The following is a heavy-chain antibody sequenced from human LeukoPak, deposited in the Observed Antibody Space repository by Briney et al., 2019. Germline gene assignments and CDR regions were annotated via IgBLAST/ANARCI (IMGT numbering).Heavy chain of an antibody. Sequence: ASVKVSCKASGYTFTSYVISWVRQAPGQGLEWMGWISAYNGNTNYAQKLQGRVTMTTDTSTSTAYMELRSLRSDDTAVYYCARVHGSPYDSSGYYFFDYWGQGTLVTVSS. D-gene: IGHD3-22*01. CDR3: ARVHGSPYDSSGYYFFDY. CDR1: GYTFTSYV. CDR2: ISAYNGNT. V-gene: IGHV1-18*01. J-gene: IGHJ4*02.